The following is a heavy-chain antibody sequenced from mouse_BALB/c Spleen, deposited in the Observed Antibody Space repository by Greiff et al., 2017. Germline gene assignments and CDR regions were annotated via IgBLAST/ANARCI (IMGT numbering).Heavy chain of an antibody. V-gene: IGHV5-6-5*01. CDR1: GFTFSSYA. J-gene: IGHJ1*01. CDR2: ISSGGST. CDR3: ARGVGNYVVWYFDV. Sequence: EVKLMESGGGLVKPGGSLKLSCAASGFTFSSYAMSWVRQTPEKRLEWVASISSGGSTYYPDSVKGRFTISRDNARNILYLHMSSLRSEDTAMYCCARGVGNYVVWYFDVWGAGTTVTVSS. D-gene: IGHD2-1*01.